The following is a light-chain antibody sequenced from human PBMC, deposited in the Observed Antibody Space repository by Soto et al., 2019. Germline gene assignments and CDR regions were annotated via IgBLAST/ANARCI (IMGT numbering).Light chain of an antibody. Sequence: IPLLQSPSALSAFVLDIVTCTFPSSQGISSYLAWYQQKPGKALKLLIYAASALQSGVPSRFSGSGSGTDFTLTISCLQSEDFATYYCQQYYSYPWTFGQGTKVDI. CDR2: AAS. V-gene: IGKV1-8*01. CDR3: QQYYSYPWT. J-gene: IGKJ1*01. CDR1: QGISSY.